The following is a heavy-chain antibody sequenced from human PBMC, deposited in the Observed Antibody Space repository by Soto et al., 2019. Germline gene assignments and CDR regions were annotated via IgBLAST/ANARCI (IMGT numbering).Heavy chain of an antibody. CDR3: AKEGPITNWYFDY. V-gene: IGHV3-30*18. J-gene: IGHJ4*02. Sequence: QVQLVESGGGVVQPGRSLRLSCAASGFTFSNYGMHWVRQAPGKGLEWVIVISYDGNVAYYADSVKGRFTISRDNSKNTLYLQMKSLRTEETAMYYCAKEGPITNWYFDYWGQGTLVTVSS. CDR1: GFTFSNYG. CDR2: ISYDGNVA. D-gene: IGHD1-1*01.